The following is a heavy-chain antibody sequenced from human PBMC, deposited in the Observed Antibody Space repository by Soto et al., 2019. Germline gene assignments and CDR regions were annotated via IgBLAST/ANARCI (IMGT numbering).Heavy chain of an antibody. CDR2: ISSSGSTI. D-gene: IGHD2-15*01. CDR3: ASPSELVGVRVNDY. Sequence: EVQLVESGGGLVQPGGSLRLSCAASGFTFSSYEMNWVRQAPGKGLEWVSYISSSGSTIYYADSVKGRFTISRDNAKNSLYLQMNSLRAEDTAVYYCASPSELVGVRVNDYWGQGTLVTVSS. J-gene: IGHJ4*02. V-gene: IGHV3-48*03. CDR1: GFTFSSYE.